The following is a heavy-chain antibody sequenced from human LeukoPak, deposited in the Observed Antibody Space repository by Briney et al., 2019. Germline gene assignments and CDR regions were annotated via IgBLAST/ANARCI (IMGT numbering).Heavy chain of an antibody. CDR2: IYHSGST. Sequence: SETLSLTCTVSGGSISSSSYYWGWIRQPPGKGLEWIGSIYHSGSTYYNPSLKSRVTISVDTSKNQFSLKLSSVTAADTAVYYCARAPHRGLGDFDYWGQGTLVTVSS. V-gene: IGHV4-39*07. CDR1: GGSISSSSYY. CDR3: ARAPHRGLGDFDY. D-gene: IGHD3/OR15-3a*01. J-gene: IGHJ4*02.